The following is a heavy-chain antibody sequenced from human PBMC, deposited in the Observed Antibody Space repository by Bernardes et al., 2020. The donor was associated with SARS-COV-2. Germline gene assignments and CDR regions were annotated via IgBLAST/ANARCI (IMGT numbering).Heavy chain of an antibody. D-gene: IGHD3-9*01. CDR1: GFPFRNAW. V-gene: IGHV3-15*01. CDR2: IKSKTDGGTT. CDR3: TTTGYWDY. Sequence: GGSPRPPFAAPGFPFRNAWVRLVRQAPGKGVGWGGRIKSKTDGGTTDYAAPVKGRFTISRDDSKNTLYLQMNSLKTEDTAVYYCTTTGYWDYWGQGTLVTVSS. J-gene: IGHJ4*02.